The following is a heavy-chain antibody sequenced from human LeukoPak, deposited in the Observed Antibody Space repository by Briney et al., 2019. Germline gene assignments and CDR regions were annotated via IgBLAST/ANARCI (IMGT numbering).Heavy chain of an antibody. CDR1: GYTFSSYG. V-gene: IGHV1-18*01. CDR3: ARDSPDGSGTYYNDSPDY. J-gene: IGHJ4*02. D-gene: IGHD3-10*01. CDR2: ISAYNGNT. Sequence: ASVKVSCKASGYTFSSYGISWVRQAPGQGLEWMGWISAYNGNTNYRQKLQGRVTMTTDTFTGTAYMGLRSLRSDDTAIYYCARDSPDGSGTYYNDSPDYWGQGTLVTVSS.